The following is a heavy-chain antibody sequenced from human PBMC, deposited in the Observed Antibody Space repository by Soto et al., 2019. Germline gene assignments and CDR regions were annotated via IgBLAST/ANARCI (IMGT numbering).Heavy chain of an antibody. Sequence: QVQLVQSGAEVKKPGASVKVSCKASGYTFTSYAMHWVRQAPGQRLEWMGWINAGNGNTKYSQKLQGRVTITRDTSASTDDMELSSLRSEDTAVYYCASNWNYVGNYYYCYYIDVWGKGTTVTVSS. CDR1: GYTFTSYA. D-gene: IGHD1-7*01. J-gene: IGHJ6*03. V-gene: IGHV1-3*01. CDR3: ASNWNYVGNYYYCYYIDV. CDR2: INAGNGNT.